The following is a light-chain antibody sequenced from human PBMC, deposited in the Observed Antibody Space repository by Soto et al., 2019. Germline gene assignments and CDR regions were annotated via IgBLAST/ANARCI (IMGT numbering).Light chain of an antibody. V-gene: IGLV2-14*01. CDR2: EVS. Sequence: QSALTQPASVSGYTGQSITISCTGTSSDVGGYNYVSWYQQHPGKAPKLMIYEVSNRPSGVSNRFSGSKSGNTASLTISGRQAEDDADYYCSSYTSSSTLDVVFGGGTKLTVL. J-gene: IGLJ2*01. CDR1: SSDVGGYNY. CDR3: SSYTSSSTLDVV.